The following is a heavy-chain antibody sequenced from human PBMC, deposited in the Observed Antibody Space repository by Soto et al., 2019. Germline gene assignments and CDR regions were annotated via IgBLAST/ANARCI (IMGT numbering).Heavy chain of an antibody. V-gene: IGHV3-23*01. CDR1: GFTFSSYA. D-gene: IGHD3-3*01. CDR2: ISGSGGST. CDR3: AKDPHFTIFGVLTALDGMDV. Sequence: GGSLRLSCAASGFTFSSYAMSLVRQAPGKGLEWVSAISGSGGSTYYADSVKGRFTISRDNSKNTLYLQMNSLRAEDTAVYYCAKDPHFTIFGVLTALDGMDVWGKGTSVTVS. J-gene: IGHJ6*04.